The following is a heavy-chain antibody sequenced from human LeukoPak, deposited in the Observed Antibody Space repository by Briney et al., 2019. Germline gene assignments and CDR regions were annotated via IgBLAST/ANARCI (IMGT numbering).Heavy chain of an antibody. CDR3: AKGHYYDSKGAFAI. J-gene: IGHJ3*02. Sequence: GGSLRLSCAASGFTFSSYAMSGVRQAPGKGREWGSAISGSGGSTYYADSVKGRFTISSDNSKNRLYLQMNSLRSEDTTVYDCAKGHYYDSKGAFAICGPGTMVTVSS. CDR1: GFTFSSYA. V-gene: IGHV3-23*01. D-gene: IGHD3-22*01. CDR2: ISGSGGST.